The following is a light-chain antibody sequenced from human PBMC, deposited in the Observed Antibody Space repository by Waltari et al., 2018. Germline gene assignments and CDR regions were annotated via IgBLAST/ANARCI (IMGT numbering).Light chain of an antibody. Sequence: DIVMTQSPLSLPVTPGEPASISCRSSQSLLHSNGYNYLDWYLQKPGQSPQILIYLGSNRASGVPDRFSGSVSGTDFTLKISRVEAEDAVVYYCMEALQSVTFGQGTRLEIK. V-gene: IGKV2-28*01. J-gene: IGKJ5*01. CDR2: LGS. CDR3: MEALQSVT. CDR1: QSLLHSNGYNY.